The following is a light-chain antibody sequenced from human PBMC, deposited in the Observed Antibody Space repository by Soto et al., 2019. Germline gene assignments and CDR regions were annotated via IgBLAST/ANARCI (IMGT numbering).Light chain of an antibody. CDR3: CSYAGTDTYV. CDR2: EGS. CDR1: GSDVGSYSL. J-gene: IGLJ1*01. Sequence: QSALTQPASVSGSPGQSITISCTGTGSDVGSYSLVSWYQQHPGKAPKLMIYEGSKRPSGVSNRFSGSKSGNTASLTISGLQAEDEADYYCCSYAGTDTYVFGTGTKLTVL. V-gene: IGLV2-23*01.